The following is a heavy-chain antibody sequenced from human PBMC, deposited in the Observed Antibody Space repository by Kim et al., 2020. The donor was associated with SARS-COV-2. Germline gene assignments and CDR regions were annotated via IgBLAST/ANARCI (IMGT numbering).Heavy chain of an antibody. CDR3: ARGVSANYDSSGRLPDAFVT. CDR2: INHSGST. J-gene: IGHJ3*02. V-gene: IGHV4-34*01. Sequence: SETLSLTCAVYGGSFSGYYWSWIRQPPGKGLEWIGEINHSGSTNYNPSLKSRVTISVDTSKNQFSLKLSSVTAADTAVYYCARGVSANYDSSGRLPDAFVTWGQGQWSPSLQ. D-gene: IGHD3-22*01. CDR1: GGSFSGYY.